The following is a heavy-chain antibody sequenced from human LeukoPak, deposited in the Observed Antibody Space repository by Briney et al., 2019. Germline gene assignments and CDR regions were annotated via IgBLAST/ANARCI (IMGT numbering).Heavy chain of an antibody. CDR2: INPNSGGT. CDR1: GDIFTSYY. J-gene: IGHJ5*02. Sequence: ASVKVSCKASGDIFTSYYVHWVRQAPGQGLEWMGWINPNSGGTNYAQKFQGWVTMTRDTSISTAYMELSRLRSDDTAVYYCARGNIVVVPAARGSWFDPWGQGTLVTVSS. V-gene: IGHV1-2*04. D-gene: IGHD2-2*01. CDR3: ARGNIVVVPAARGSWFDP.